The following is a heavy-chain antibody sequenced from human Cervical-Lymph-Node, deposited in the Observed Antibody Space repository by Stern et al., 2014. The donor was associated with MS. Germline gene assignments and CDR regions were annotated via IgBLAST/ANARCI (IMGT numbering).Heavy chain of an antibody. J-gene: IGHJ4*02. V-gene: IGHV3-21*01. CDR2: ISSTTSNI. Sequence: EVQLVESGGGLVKPGGSLRLSCAASGFTFSTYSMTWVRQAPGKGLEWVSSISSTTSNIYYADSVKGRFTISRDNAKNSLYLQMNSLRVEDTAVYYCARDDVVPAAMYHSPFDYWGQGTLVTVSS. D-gene: IGHD2-2*01. CDR1: GFTFSTYS. CDR3: ARDDVVPAAMYHSPFDY.